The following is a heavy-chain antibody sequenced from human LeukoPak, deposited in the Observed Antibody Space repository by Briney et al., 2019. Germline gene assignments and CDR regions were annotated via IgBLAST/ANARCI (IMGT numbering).Heavy chain of an antibody. CDR3: ARVSFTYYDILTGEFDY. J-gene: IGHJ4*02. V-gene: IGHV4-39*01. Sequence: SETLSLTCTVSGGSISSSSHSWGWIRQPPGKGLEWTGSIYYTGRTYYNPSLKSRVTISVDTSKNQFSLKLSSVTAADTAVYYCARVSFTYYDILTGEFDYWGQGTLVTVSS. D-gene: IGHD3-9*01. CDR1: GGSISSSSHS. CDR2: IYYTGRT.